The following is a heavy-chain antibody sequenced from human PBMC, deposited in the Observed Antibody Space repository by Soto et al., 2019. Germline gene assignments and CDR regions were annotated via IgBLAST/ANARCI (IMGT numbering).Heavy chain of an antibody. CDR2: MNPNTGST. Sequence: AAVKVSWQACLYTFTSYEINWVRQATGQGLEWMGWMNPNTGSTGYAQKFQGRVTMTRNTSISTAYMELSSLRSEDTAVYYCTRDSGYDSGWRDYWGQGTLVTFSS. V-gene: IGHV1-8*01. J-gene: IGHJ4*02. CDR1: LYTFTSYE. D-gene: IGHD5-12*01. CDR3: TRDSGYDSGWRDY.